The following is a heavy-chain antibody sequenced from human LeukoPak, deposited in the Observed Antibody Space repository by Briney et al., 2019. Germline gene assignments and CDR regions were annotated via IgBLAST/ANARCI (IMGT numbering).Heavy chain of an antibody. V-gene: IGHV3-7*05. D-gene: IGHD4-17*01. CDR2: IKDDGSET. CDR3: ARIRLRAFDI. CDR1: GFTFSTYW. Sequence: PGGSLRLSCAASGFTFSTYWMSWVRQAPGKGLEWVANIKDDGSETYYVDSVKGRFTISRDNAKNSLYLQINSLRAEDTAVYYCARIRLRAFDIRGQGTMVTVSS. J-gene: IGHJ3*02.